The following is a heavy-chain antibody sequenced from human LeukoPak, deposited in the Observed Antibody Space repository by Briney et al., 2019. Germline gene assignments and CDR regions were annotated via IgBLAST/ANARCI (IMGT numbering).Heavy chain of an antibody. Sequence: PGGSLRLSCAASGFTFDDYAMHWVRQAPGKGLEWVSGISWNSGSIGYADSVKGRFTISRDNSKNTLYLQMNSLRAEDTAVYYCAKLHPAGGAFDIWGQGTMVTVSS. D-gene: IGHD6-25*01. CDR2: ISWNSGSI. CDR3: AKLHPAGGAFDI. V-gene: IGHV3-9*01. J-gene: IGHJ3*02. CDR1: GFTFDDYA.